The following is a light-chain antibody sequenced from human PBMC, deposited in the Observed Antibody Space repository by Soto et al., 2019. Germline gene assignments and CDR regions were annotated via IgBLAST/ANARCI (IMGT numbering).Light chain of an antibody. J-gene: IGLJ2*01. Sequence: QSTLTQPASVSGSPGQSITISCTGTSSDVGSYNLVSWYQQYPGKAPKLIIYEGSKRPSGVSNRFSGSKSGNTASLTISGLQAEDEADYYCCSYAGSSTYVFGGGTKLTVL. CDR2: EGS. CDR1: SSDVGSYNL. V-gene: IGLV2-23*01. CDR3: CSYAGSSTYV.